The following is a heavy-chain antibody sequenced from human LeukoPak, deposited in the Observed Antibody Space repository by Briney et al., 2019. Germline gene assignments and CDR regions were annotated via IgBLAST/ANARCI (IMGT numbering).Heavy chain of an antibody. D-gene: IGHD1-7*01. J-gene: IGHJ4*02. CDR1: GYTFTSYG. Sequence: GASVKVSCKASGYTFTSYGISWVRQAPGQGLEWMGWISAYNGNTYYAQKLQGRVTMTTDTSTSAAYMELRSLRSDDTAVYYCARDISGNYGFHSDYWGQGTLVTVSS. V-gene: IGHV1-18*01. CDR2: ISAYNGNT. CDR3: ARDISGNYGFHSDY.